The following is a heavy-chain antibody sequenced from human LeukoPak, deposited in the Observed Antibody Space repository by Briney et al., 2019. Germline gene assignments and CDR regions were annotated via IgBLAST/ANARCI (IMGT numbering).Heavy chain of an antibody. D-gene: IGHD3-10*01. J-gene: IGHJ4*02. Sequence: PGRSLRLSCAASGFTFSSYGMHWVRQAPGKGLEWVAVISYDGSNKYYADSVKGRFTISRDNSKNTLYLQMNSLRAEDTAVYYCAKDRVTPAYYYGSGSYVYFDYWGQGTLVTVSS. CDR1: GFTFSSYG. CDR3: AKDRVTPAYYYGSGSYVYFDY. V-gene: IGHV3-30*18. CDR2: ISYDGSNK.